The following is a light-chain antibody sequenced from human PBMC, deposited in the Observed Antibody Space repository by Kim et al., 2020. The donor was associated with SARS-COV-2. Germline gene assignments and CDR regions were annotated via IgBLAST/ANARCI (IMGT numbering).Light chain of an antibody. J-gene: IGKJ1*01. CDR1: QTISDF. Sequence: SASVGDRVTITCRASQTISDFLNWFQQKPGKAPKLLIYAASSLQSGVPSRFSGRGSGTEFTLTINSLQPDDFATYYCQQSYSTPRTFGQGTKLEI. CDR2: AAS. V-gene: IGKV1-39*01. CDR3: QQSYSTPRT.